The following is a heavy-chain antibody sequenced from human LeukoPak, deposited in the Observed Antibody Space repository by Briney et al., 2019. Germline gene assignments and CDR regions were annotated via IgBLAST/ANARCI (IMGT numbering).Heavy chain of an antibody. CDR3: ARGRDCSSTSCYFDY. CDR2: ISSSSSYI. D-gene: IGHD2-2*01. CDR1: GFTFSSYS. Sequence: GGSLRLSCAASGFTFSSYSMNWVRQAPGKGLEWVSSISSSSSYIYYADSVKGRFTISRDNAKNSLYLQMNSLRAEDTAVYYCARGRDCSSTSCYFDYWGQGTLVTVSS. J-gene: IGHJ4*02. V-gene: IGHV3-21*01.